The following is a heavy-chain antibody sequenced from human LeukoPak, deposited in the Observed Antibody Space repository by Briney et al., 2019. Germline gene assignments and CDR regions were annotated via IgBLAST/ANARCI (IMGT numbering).Heavy chain of an antibody. D-gene: IGHD6-13*01. V-gene: IGHV4-4*07. CDR1: GSSISSYH. Sequence: SETLSLTCTVSGSSISSYHWSWIRQPAGKGLEWIGHIFASGSTNCNPSLKSRATISVDKSKNQFSLKLSSVTAADTAVYYCARDSDGAAQFDPWGQGTLVTVSS. CDR2: IFASGST. CDR3: ARDSDGAAQFDP. J-gene: IGHJ5*02.